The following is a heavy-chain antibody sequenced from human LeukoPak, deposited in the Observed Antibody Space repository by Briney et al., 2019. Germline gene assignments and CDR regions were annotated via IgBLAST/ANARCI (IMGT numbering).Heavy chain of an antibody. D-gene: IGHD3-10*01. Sequence: GGSLRLSCAASGFTFINYAMSWVRQAPGKGLEWVPAISGSGGNTYYADSVKGRFTISRDNSKNTLYLQMNSLRAEDTAVYYCAKDYTWFGEYQNYYYYYGMDVWGQGTTVTVSS. J-gene: IGHJ6*02. CDR1: GFTFINYA. V-gene: IGHV3-23*01. CDR3: AKDYTWFGEYQNYYYYYGMDV. CDR2: ISGSGGNT.